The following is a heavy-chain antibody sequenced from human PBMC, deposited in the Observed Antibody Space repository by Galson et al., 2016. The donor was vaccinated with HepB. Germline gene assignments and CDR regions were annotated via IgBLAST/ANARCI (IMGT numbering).Heavy chain of an antibody. Sequence: SLRLSCAASGFTFSTYNMNWVRQAPGKGLEWVSYISSSSTIYYSDSVKGRFTISRDNAKNSLYLQMNSLRDEDTAVYYCERDRQYYYAPDAFDIWGQGTMVTVSS. J-gene: IGHJ3*02. CDR3: ERDRQYYYAPDAFDI. D-gene: IGHD3-10*01. CDR2: ISSSSTI. V-gene: IGHV3-48*02. CDR1: GFTFSTYN.